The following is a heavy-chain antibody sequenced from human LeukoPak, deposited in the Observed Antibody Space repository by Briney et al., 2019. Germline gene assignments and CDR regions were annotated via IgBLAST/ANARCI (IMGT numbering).Heavy chain of an antibody. D-gene: IGHD2-15*01. J-gene: IGHJ4*02. V-gene: IGHV4-34*01. CDR1: GGSFSGYY. CDR2: INHSGST. Sequence: AETLSLTCAVYGGSFSGYYWSWIRQPPGKGLEWIGDINHSGSTNYNPSLKSRVTISLDTSKNQFSLKLSSVTAADTAVYYCARRSRLHIVDASTAVAYWGQGTLVTVSS. CDR3: ARRSRLHIVDASTAVAY.